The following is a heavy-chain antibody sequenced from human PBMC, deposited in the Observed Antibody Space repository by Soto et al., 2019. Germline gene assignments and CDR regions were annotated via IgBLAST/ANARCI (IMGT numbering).Heavy chain of an antibody. J-gene: IGHJ6*02. V-gene: IGHV1-8*01. CDR1: GYTFTNYD. CDR3: ARGRRYCTTTSCYPPALFPYGMDV. Sequence: ASVKVSCETSGYTFTNYDINWVRQAAGQGLEWMGWINPDSDNTGYAQKFQGRVTMTRDTSISTAYMELNSLRSEDTAVYYCARGRRYCTTTSCYPPALFPYGMDVWGQGTTVTVSS. D-gene: IGHD2-2*01. CDR2: INPDSDNT.